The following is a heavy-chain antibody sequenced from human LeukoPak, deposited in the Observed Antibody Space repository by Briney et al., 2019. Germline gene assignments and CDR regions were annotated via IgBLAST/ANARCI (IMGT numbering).Heavy chain of an antibody. CDR2: ISYDGSNK. CDR1: GFTFSSYA. CDR3: ARETHYYYMDV. Sequence: GGSLRLSCAASGFTFSSYAMHWVRQAPGKGLEWVAVISYDGSNKYYADSVKGRFTISRDNSKNTLYLQMNSLRAEDTAVYYCARETHYYYMDVWGKGTTVTVSS. J-gene: IGHJ6*03. V-gene: IGHV3-30*04.